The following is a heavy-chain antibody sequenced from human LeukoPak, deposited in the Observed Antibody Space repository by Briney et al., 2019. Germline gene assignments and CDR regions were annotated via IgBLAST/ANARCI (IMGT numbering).Heavy chain of an antibody. CDR1: GYTFTGYY. CDR2: INPNSGGT. Sequence: GASVKVSCKASGYTFTGYYMHWVRQAPGQGLEWMGWINPNSGGTNYAQKFQGRVTMTRDTSISTAYMELSRLRSDDTAVYYRARDSGEYSSSSRRSRRNWFDPWGQGTLVTVSS. V-gene: IGHV1-2*02. D-gene: IGHD6-6*01. J-gene: IGHJ5*02. CDR3: ARDSGEYSSSSRRSRRNWFDP.